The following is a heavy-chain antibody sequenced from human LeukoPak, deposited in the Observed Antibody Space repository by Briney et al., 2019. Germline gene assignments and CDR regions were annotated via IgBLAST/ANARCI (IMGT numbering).Heavy chain of an antibody. J-gene: IGHJ4*02. D-gene: IGHD4-17*01. V-gene: IGHV1-2*02. CDR2: INPNSGGT. Sequence: ASVKVSCKASGYTFTGYYMHWVRQAPGQGLEWMRWINPNSGGTNYAQKFQGRVTMTRDTSISTAYMELSRLRSDDTAVYYCARGVYGDYLFDYWGQGTLVTVSS. CDR3: ARGVYGDYLFDY. CDR1: GYTFTGYY.